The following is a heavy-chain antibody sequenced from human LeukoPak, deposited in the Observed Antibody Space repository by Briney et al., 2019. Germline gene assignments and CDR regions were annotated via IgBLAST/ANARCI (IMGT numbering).Heavy chain of an antibody. Sequence: ASVKVSCKASGYTFPSYAMHWVRQAPGQRLEWMGWINAGNGNTKYSQKFQGRVTITRDTSASTAYMGLSSLRSEDTAVYYCARPTTDPGVGATEGFDYWGQGTLVTVSS. J-gene: IGHJ4*02. V-gene: IGHV1-3*01. CDR3: ARPTTDPGVGATEGFDY. CDR1: GYTFPSYA. CDR2: INAGNGNT. D-gene: IGHD1-26*01.